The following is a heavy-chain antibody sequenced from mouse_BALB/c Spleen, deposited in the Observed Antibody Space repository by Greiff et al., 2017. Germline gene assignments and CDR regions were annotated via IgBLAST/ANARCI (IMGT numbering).Heavy chain of an antibody. J-gene: IGHJ3*01. V-gene: IGHV1-7*01. CDR3: ARSYDGYYDAY. D-gene: IGHD2-3*01. CDR2: INPSTGYT. CDR1: GYTFTSYW. Sequence: VQLQQSGAELAKPGASVKMSCKASGYTFTSYWMHWVKQRPGQGLEWIGYINPSTGYTEYNQKFKDKATLTADKSSSTAYMQLSSLTSEDSAVYYCARSYDGYYDAYWGQGTLVTVSA.